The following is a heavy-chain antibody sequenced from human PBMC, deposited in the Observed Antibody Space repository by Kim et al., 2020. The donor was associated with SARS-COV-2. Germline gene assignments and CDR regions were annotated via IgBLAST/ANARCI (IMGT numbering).Heavy chain of an antibody. CDR3: AKGRGSGSYSVGACDY. V-gene: IGHV3-23*01. J-gene: IGHJ4*02. Sequence: SVKGRFPISRANSKSTLYLQMNSLRAEDTAIYYCAKGRGSGSYSVGACDYWGQGTLVTVSS. D-gene: IGHD3-10*01.